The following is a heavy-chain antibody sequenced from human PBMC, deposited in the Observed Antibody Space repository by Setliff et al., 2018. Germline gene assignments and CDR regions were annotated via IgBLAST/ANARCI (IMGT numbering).Heavy chain of an antibody. Sequence: ASVKVSCKAFGYTFAKYGTSWVRQAPGQGLEWMGWISGHTNYAQKFRGRATMTTDTSTRTAYLELRALTSDDTAVYYCATDVNQWDPTYMDVWGEGTTVTVSS. J-gene: IGHJ6*03. D-gene: IGHD1-26*01. V-gene: IGHV1-18*01. CDR1: GYTFAKYG. CDR3: ATDVNQWDPTYMDV. CDR2: ISGHT.